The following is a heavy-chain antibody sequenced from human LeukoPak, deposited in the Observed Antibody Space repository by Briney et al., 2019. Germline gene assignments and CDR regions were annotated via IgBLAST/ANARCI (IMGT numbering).Heavy chain of an antibody. Sequence: GGSLRLSCAASGFTFSTHWMHWVRQAPGRGLVWVSRINSDGSGTRYADSVKGRFTISRDNAKNTLYLQMNSLRAEDTAVYYCARAAYGGYDFNYYYYYGMDVWGQGTTVTVSS. CDR2: INSDGSGT. V-gene: IGHV3-74*01. CDR3: ARAAYGGYDFNYYYYYGMDV. D-gene: IGHD5-12*01. CDR1: GFTFSTHW. J-gene: IGHJ6*02.